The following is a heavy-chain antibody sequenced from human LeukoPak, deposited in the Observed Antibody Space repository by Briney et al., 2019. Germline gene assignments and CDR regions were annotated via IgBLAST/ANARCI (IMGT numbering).Heavy chain of an antibody. Sequence: SSETLSLTCTVSGGSISGSSYYWGWIRQPPGKGLEFIGSIYYSGSTYYNPSLKSRVTISVDTSKNQFSLKLSSVTAADTAVYYCARQRGSWYIDYWGQGTLVTVSS. CDR1: GGSISGSSYY. CDR2: IYYSGST. D-gene: IGHD6-13*01. V-gene: IGHV4-39*01. CDR3: ARQRGSWYIDY. J-gene: IGHJ4*02.